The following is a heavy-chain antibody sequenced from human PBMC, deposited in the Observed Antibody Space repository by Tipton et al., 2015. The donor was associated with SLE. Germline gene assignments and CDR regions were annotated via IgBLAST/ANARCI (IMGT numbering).Heavy chain of an antibody. CDR1: GYTFTSYD. Sequence: QSGAEVKKPGASVKVSCKASGYTFTSYDINWVRQATGQGLEWMGWMNPNSGNTGYAQKFQGRVTMTRNTSISTAYMELRSLRSDDTAVYYCARGGRYFDWSLFDYWGQGTLVTVSS. V-gene: IGHV1-8*01. CDR3: ARGGRYFDWSLFDY. D-gene: IGHD3-9*01. J-gene: IGHJ4*02. CDR2: MNPNSGNT.